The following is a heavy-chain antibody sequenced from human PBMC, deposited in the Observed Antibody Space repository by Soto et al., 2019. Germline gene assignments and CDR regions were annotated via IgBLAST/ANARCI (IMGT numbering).Heavy chain of an antibody. J-gene: IGHJ6*02. D-gene: IGHD3-16*01. Sequence: SETLSLTCAVYGGSFSGYYWSWIRQPPGKGLEWIEEINHSGSTNYNPSLKSRVTISVDTSKNQFSLKLSSVTAADTAVYYCARGDAGSYDYVWGSSISAYYYYGMDVWGQGTTVTVSS. CDR2: INHSGST. CDR3: ARGDAGSYDYVWGSSISAYYYYGMDV. CDR1: GGSFSGYY. V-gene: IGHV4-34*01.